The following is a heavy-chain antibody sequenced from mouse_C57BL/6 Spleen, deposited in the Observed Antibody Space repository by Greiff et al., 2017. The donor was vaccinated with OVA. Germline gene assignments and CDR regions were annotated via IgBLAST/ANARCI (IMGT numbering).Heavy chain of an antibody. Sequence: QVQLKESGPELVKPGASVQLSCTASGYPFTDYYINWVKQRPGQGLEWIGWIFPGSGSTYYNEKFKGKATLTVDKSSSTAYMLLSSLTSEDSAVYFCARSVRGYAMDYWGQGTSVTVSS. CDR3: ARSVRGYAMDY. J-gene: IGHJ4*01. V-gene: IGHV1-75*01. CDR1: GYPFTDYY. CDR2: IFPGSGST.